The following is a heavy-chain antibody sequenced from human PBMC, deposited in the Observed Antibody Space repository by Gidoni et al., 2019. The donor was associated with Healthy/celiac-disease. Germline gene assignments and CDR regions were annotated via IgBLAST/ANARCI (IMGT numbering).Heavy chain of an antibody. CDR2: INPNSGGT. V-gene: IGHV1-2*06. J-gene: IGHJ6*03. D-gene: IGHD2-2*01. CDR3: ARDFPHSSHYCSSTSCYDYYYYYMDV. CDR1: GYTFTGYS. Sequence: QVQLVQSGAEVKKPGASVKVSCKASGYTFTGYSMHWVRQAPGQGLEWMGRINPNSGGTNYAQKFQGRVTMTRDTSISTAYMELSRLRSDDTAVYYCARDFPHSSHYCSSTSCYDYYYYYMDVWGKGTTVTVSS.